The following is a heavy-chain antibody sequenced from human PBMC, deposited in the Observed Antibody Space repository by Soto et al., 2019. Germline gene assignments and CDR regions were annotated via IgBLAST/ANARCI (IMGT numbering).Heavy chain of an antibody. CDR1: GFTFINYA. J-gene: IGHJ2*01. V-gene: IGHV3-23*01. D-gene: IGHD2-21*01. CDR2: ISGGGDDT. Sequence: EVQLLESGGDSVQPGGSVRLSCAGSGFTFINYAMNWFRQAPGKGLEWVSTISGGGDDTFFADSVRGRFTFSRDNSKNTVTLQMNSLGVDDTAVYYCARKVVGSTSRPDYWYFDLWGRGTLVTVSS. CDR3: ARKVVGSTSRPDYWYFDL.